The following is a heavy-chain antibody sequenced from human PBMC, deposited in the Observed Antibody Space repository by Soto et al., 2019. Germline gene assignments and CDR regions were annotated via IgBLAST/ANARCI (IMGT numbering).Heavy chain of an antibody. D-gene: IGHD3-10*01. J-gene: IGHJ6*02. CDR2: ISGYNGNT. Sequence: QVQLVQSGAAVKKPGASVKVSCKASGYTFTSYGVSWVRQAPGQGLEWMGWISGYNGNTNYAQKLQGRVTMTTDTSTSTAYMELRSLRSDDTAVYYCARAGKYYYGSGSPYYYGMDVWGQGITVTVSS. V-gene: IGHV1-18*04. CDR1: GYTFTSYG. CDR3: ARAGKYYYGSGSPYYYGMDV.